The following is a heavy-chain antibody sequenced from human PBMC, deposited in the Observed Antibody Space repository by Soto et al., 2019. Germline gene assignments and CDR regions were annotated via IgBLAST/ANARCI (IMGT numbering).Heavy chain of an antibody. CDR3: ARGPLTNYFDY. Sequence: LPETLSPTFTHTGGSINTYYWRSIRQPPGKGLEWIGYFYYSGSKNYNPSLKSRVTISVETSKNQFSLKLSSVTSADTDVYYCARGPLTNYFDYWGQGTLVTVSS. J-gene: IGHJ4*02. CDR2: FYYSGSK. CDR1: GGSINTYY. V-gene: IGHV4-59*01.